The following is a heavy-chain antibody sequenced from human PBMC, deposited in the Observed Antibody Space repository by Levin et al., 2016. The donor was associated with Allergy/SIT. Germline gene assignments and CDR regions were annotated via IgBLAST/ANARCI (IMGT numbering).Heavy chain of an antibody. J-gene: IGHJ4*02. CDR2: IWYDGSNK. CDR3: ARDRGPMITFGGAIVMGY. D-gene: IGHD3-16*02. V-gene: IGHV3-33*01. Sequence: GESLKISCAASGFTFSSYGMHWVRQAPGKGLEWVAVIWYDGSNKYYADSVKGRFTISRDNSKNTLYLQMNSLRAEDTAVYYCARDRGPMITFGGAIVMGYWGQGTLVTVSS. CDR1: GFTFSSYG.